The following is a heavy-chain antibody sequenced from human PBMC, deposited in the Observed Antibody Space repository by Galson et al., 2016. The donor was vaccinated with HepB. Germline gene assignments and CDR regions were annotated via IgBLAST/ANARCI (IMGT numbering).Heavy chain of an antibody. J-gene: IGHJ4*02. CDR2: ISYDGQSE. Sequence: SLRLSCAASGFTFSTFAMSWVRQAPGKGLEWVALISYDGQSESYADSVKGRVTISRDNSKNTLYLQMHSLRGEDTAVYYCAKGRWDFNSWGQGTLVTVSS. D-gene: IGHD5-24*01. CDR1: GFTFSTFA. CDR3: AKGRWDFNS. V-gene: IGHV3-30*18.